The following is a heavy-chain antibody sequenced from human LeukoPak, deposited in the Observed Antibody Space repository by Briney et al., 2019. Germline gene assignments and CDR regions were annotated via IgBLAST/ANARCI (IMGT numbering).Heavy chain of an antibody. CDR3: AREFYYYDSSGYLRWFDP. Sequence: SVKVSCKASGGTFSSYAISWVRQAPGQGLEWMGRIIPIPGIANYAQKFQGRVTMTRDTSTSTVYMELSSLRSEDTAVYYCAREFYYYDSSGYLRWFDPWGQGTLVTVSS. J-gene: IGHJ5*02. V-gene: IGHV1-69*04. CDR1: GGTFSSYA. D-gene: IGHD3-22*01. CDR2: IIPIPGIA.